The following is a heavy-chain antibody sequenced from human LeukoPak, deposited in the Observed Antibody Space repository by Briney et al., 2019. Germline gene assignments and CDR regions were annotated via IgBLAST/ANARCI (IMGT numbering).Heavy chain of an antibody. Sequence: PGGSLRLSCAASGFTFSTYEMSWARQAPGKGPVWVSSISESGGRTYYADSVTGRFTISRDNSRSTLYLQMNSLRAEDTAVYYCTKGSHLDVWGQGTMVTVSS. CDR1: GFTFSTYE. CDR2: ISESGGRT. CDR3: TKGSHLDV. D-gene: IGHD3-3*02. V-gene: IGHV3-23*01. J-gene: IGHJ6*02.